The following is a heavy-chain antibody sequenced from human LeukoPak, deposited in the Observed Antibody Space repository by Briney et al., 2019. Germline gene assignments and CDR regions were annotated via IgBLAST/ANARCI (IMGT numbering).Heavy chain of an antibody. V-gene: IGHV3-30*02. CDR3: AKDRTAMVTYFDY. CDR2: IRYDGGNK. Sequence: PGGSLRLSCAASGFTLSTYGMHWVRQAPGKGLEWVAFIRYDGGNKYYADSVKGRFTISRDNSKNTLFLQMNSLRAEDTAVYYCAKDRTAMVTYFDYWGQGTLVTVSS. D-gene: IGHD5-18*01. CDR1: GFTLSTYG. J-gene: IGHJ4*02.